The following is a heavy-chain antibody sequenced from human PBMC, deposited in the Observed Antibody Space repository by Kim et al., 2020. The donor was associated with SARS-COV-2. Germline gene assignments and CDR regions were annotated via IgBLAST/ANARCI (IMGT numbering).Heavy chain of an antibody. J-gene: IGHJ4*02. CDR1: GGTFSSYA. CDR2: IIPILGIA. V-gene: IGHV1-69*04. Sequence: SVKVSCKASGGTFSSYAISWVRQAPGQGLEWMGRIIPILGIANYAQKFQGRVTITADKSTSTAYMELSSLRSEDTAVYYCARDQVVVVPAAMGWELTDWGQGTLVTVSS. D-gene: IGHD2-2*01. CDR3: ARDQVVVVPAAMGWELTD.